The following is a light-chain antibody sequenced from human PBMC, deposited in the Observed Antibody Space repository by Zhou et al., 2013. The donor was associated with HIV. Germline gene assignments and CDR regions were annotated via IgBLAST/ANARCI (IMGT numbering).Light chain of an antibody. CDR3: QQYYSYSYT. Sequence: DIQMTQSPSTLVASVGDRVTITCRASQSISSWLAWYQQKPGKAPKLLIYKASTLETGVPSRFSGSGSGTEFTLTISNLQPDDLATYYCQQYYSYSYTFGQGTKVEIK. J-gene: IGKJ2*01. V-gene: IGKV1-5*03. CDR2: KAS. CDR1: QSISSW.